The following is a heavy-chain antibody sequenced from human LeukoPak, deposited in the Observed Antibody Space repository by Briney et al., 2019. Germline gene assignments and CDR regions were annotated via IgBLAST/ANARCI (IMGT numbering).Heavy chain of an antibody. Sequence: GSLRLSCAAPGFTFSDYWMSWVRQAPGKGLEWVANIKQDGSEKHYVDSLRGRFTISRDNAKNSLDLQMNSLRAEDTAVYFCARDLYYFDSSGYYASDLWGQGTLVTVSS. CDR3: ARDLYYFDSSGYYASDL. J-gene: IGHJ5*02. CDR2: IKQDGSEK. V-gene: IGHV3-7*01. D-gene: IGHD3-22*01. CDR1: GFTFSDYW.